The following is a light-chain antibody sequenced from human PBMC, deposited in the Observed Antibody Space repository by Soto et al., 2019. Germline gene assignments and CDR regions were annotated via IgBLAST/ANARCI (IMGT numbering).Light chain of an antibody. V-gene: IGKV1-39*01. J-gene: IGKJ1*01. CDR1: QSISSY. CDR3: QQSYSTRWT. Sequence: DIQMTQSPSSLSASVGDRVTITCRASQSISSYLNWYQQKPGKAPKLLIHAASSLQSGVPSRFSGSGSGTDFTLTISSLQPEDFATYYCQQSYSTRWTFGQGTKVEIK. CDR2: AAS.